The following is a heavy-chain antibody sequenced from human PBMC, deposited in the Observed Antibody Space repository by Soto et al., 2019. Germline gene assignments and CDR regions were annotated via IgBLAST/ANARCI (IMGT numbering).Heavy chain of an antibody. Sequence: PGGSLRLSCAASGFTFSSYSMNWVRQAPGKGLEWVSSISSSSSYIYYADSVKGRFTISRDNAKNSLYLQMNSLRAEDTAVYYCARAPSGSGFDPTWFDPWGQGTLVTVSS. CDR3: ARAPSGSGFDPTWFDP. CDR1: GFTFSSYS. V-gene: IGHV3-21*01. D-gene: IGHD3-10*01. J-gene: IGHJ5*02. CDR2: ISSSSSYI.